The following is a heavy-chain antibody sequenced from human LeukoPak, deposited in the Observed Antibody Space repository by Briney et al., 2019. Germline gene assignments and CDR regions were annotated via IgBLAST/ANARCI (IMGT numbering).Heavy chain of an antibody. D-gene: IGHD3-16*01. J-gene: IGHJ4*02. CDR1: GFTFSTYW. CDR2: INHDGSEK. Sequence: PGGSLRLSCAASGFTFSTYWMNWVRQAPGRGLEWVARINHDGSEKYYVDSLRGQFTFSRDNAKNSLYLQMNSLRAEDTAVYYCAREFGGAGLYFDSWGQETLVTVSS. CDR3: AREFGGAGLYFDS. V-gene: IGHV3-7*01.